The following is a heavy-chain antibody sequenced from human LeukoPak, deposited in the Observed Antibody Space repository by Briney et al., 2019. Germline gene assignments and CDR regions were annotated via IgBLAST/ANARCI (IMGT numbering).Heavy chain of an antibody. J-gene: IGHJ4*02. V-gene: IGHV4-34*08. D-gene: IGHD2-2*01. Sequence: GSLRLSCAASGFTFTSYWMSWVRQAPGKGLEWIGEINHSGSTNYNPSLKSRVTISVDTSKNQFSLKLSSVTAADTAVYYCVKGGYYFDYWGQGTLVTVSS. CDR2: INHSGST. CDR3: VKGGYYFDY. CDR1: GFTFTSYW.